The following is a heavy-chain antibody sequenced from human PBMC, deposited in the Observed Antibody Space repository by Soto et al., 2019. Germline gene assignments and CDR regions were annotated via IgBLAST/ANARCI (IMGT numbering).Heavy chain of an antibody. D-gene: IGHD1-26*01. CDR2: INPSGGST. Sequence: ASVKVSCKASGYTFTSYYIHCVRQAPGQGLEWMGIINPSGGSTNSAQKFQGRVTMTRDTSTSTVYMELSSLRSEDTAVYYCARGSGSYPDYWGQGTLVTVSS. J-gene: IGHJ4*02. V-gene: IGHV1-46*03. CDR3: ARGSGSYPDY. CDR1: GYTFTSYY.